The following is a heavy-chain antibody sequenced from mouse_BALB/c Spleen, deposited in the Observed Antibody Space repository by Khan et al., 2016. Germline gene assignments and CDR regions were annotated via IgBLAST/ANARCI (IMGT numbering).Heavy chain of an antibody. V-gene: IGHV3-2*02. CDR3: ASGDYGSSSWFAY. Sequence: EVQLQESGPGLVKPSQSLSLTCTVTGYSITSDYAWNWIRQFPRNKLEWMGYISYSGSTSYNPSLKSRISTTRDTSKNQFFLQLNSLTTEDTATYYCASGDYGSSSWFAYWGQGTLVTVSA. J-gene: IGHJ3*01. CDR1: GYSITSDYA. CDR2: ISYSGST. D-gene: IGHD1-1*01.